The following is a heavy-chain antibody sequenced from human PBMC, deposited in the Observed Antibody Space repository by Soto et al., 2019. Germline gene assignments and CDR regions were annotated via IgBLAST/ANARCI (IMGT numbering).Heavy chain of an antibody. CDR2: IYHSGTT. V-gene: IGHV4-30-2*01. Sequence: SETLSLTCAVSGGSISSAGYSWSWIRQPPGKGLEWIGYIYHSGTTYYNPSLKSRVTISLDRSKSQFSLNLRSVTAADTAVYYCARDRGMDNWFDSWGQGTLVTVSS. CDR3: ARDRGMDNWFDS. CDR1: GGSISSAGYS. D-gene: IGHD6-13*01. J-gene: IGHJ5*01.